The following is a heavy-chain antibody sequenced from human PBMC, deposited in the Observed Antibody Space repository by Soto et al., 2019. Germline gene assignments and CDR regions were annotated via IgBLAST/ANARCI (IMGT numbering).Heavy chain of an antibody. CDR1: GYTFTRYA. V-gene: IGHV1-3*05. D-gene: IGHD6-19*01. J-gene: IGHJ4*02. Sequence: QVQLVQSVAEEKKPGASVKVSCKASGYTFTRYAMHWVRQAPGQRLEWMGWINAGNGNTKYSQKFQGRVTITRDTSVSTAYMELSSLRSEDTAVYYCARAVAVPADFDYWGQGTLVTVSS. CDR2: INAGNGNT. CDR3: ARAVAVPADFDY.